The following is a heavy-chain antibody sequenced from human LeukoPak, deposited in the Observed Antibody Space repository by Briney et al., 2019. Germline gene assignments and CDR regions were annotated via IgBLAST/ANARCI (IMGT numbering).Heavy chain of an antibody. CDR3: ARGLSDFWSGYYHFDY. J-gene: IGHJ4*02. CDR2: ISAYNGNT. D-gene: IGHD3-3*01. V-gene: IGHV1-18*01. Sequence: ASVKVSCKASGYTFTSYGISWVRQAPGQGLEWMGWISAYNGNTNYAQKLQGRVTMTTDTSTSTAYMELRGLRSEDTAVYYCARGLSDFWSGYYHFDYWGQGTLVTVSS. CDR1: GYTFTSYG.